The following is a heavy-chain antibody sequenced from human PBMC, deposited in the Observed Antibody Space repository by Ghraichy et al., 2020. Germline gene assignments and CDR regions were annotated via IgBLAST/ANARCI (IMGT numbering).Heavy chain of an antibody. D-gene: IGHD6-19*01. V-gene: IGHV3-53*01. CDR2: SHRGDKT. Sequence: GESLNISCAASGFTVSRTHMAWVRQAPGKGLEWVSGSHRGDKTYYADSVKGRFTISRDDSKNTLYLQMNSLRADDKAVYYCARDLEDTSGWPIFDYWGQGSLVTVSS. J-gene: IGHJ4*02. CDR3: ARDLEDTSGWPIFDY. CDR1: GFTVSRTH.